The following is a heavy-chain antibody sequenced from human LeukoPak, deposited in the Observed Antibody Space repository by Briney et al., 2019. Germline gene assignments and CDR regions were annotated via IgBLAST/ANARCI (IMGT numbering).Heavy chain of an antibody. J-gene: IGHJ4*02. Sequence: SETLSLTCTVSGFSITTYYWSWIRQSPGNGLEWIGQIHSSGSTTYNPFLKSRVTISVDTSKHQFSLYLSSVTAADTAVYYCARDIREVGESHYFDYWGQGTLVTVTS. CDR2: IHSSGST. V-gene: IGHV4-59*01. CDR1: GFSITTYY. CDR3: ARDIREVGESHYFDY. D-gene: IGHD1-26*01.